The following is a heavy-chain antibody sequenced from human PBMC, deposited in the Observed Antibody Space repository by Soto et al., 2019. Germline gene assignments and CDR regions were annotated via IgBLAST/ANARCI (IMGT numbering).Heavy chain of an antibody. CDR3: ASHFTGVLVLGTAPPGGDNYGWDV. Sequence: QVQLVQSGAEVKKPGSSVKVSCKASGGTFSRYTFTWVRQAPGQGLEWMGRIIPILDIPNYAQNFQGRVTITADKSPGTASMELSSLPSDDTAVYYCASHFTGVLVLGTAPPGGDNYGWDVWGQGTTVTGSS. D-gene: IGHD2-8*02. CDR1: GGTFSRYT. CDR2: IIPILDIP. J-gene: IGHJ6*02. V-gene: IGHV1-69*02.